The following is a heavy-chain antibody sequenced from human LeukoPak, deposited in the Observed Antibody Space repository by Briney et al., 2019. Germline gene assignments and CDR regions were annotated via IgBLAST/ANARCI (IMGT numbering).Heavy chain of an antibody. CDR2: INPNSGGT. J-gene: IGHJ6*03. CDR1: GYTFTGYY. CDR3: ARAVITRYYYYYYMDV. Sequence: GASVKVSCKASGYTFTGYYMHWVRQAPGQGREWMGWINPNSGGTNYAQKLQGRVTMTTDTSTSTAYMELRSLRSDDTAVYYCARAVITRYYYYYYMDVWGKGTTVTVSS. D-gene: IGHD3-22*01. V-gene: IGHV1-2*02.